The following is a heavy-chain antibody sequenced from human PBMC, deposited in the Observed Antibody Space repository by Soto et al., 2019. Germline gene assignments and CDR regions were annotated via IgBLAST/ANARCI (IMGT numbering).Heavy chain of an antibody. CDR2: VNPSGGST. D-gene: IGHD2-15*01. CDR1: GYIFTAYS. V-gene: IGHV1-46*01. CDR3: AREENCSDGICYSEYFQH. Sequence: ASVKVSCKASGYIFTAYSMHWVRQAPGQGLEWMGVVNPSGGSTNYAQKFQGRITMTRDTSTSTVYMDLSSPTSEDTAVYYCAREENCSDGICYSEYFQHWGQGPWSPSPQ. J-gene: IGHJ1*01.